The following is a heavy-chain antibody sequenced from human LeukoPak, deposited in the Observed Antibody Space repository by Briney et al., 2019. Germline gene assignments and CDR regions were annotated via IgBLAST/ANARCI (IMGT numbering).Heavy chain of an antibody. J-gene: IGHJ3*02. CDR1: GFTVSSNY. CDR2: IYSGGST. V-gene: IGHV3-53*01. Sequence: PGGSLRLSCAASGFTVSSNYMSWVRQAPGKGLEWVSVIYSGGSTYYADSVKGRFTISRDNSKNTLYLQMNSLRAEDTAVYYCARDHYALKDAFDIWGQGTMVTVSS. D-gene: IGHD2-2*01. CDR3: ARDHYALKDAFDI.